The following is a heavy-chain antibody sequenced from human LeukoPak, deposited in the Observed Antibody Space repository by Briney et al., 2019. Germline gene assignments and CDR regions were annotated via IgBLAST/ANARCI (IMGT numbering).Heavy chain of an antibody. CDR2: IYYSGTT. CDR3: AGGPDRAKVGY. V-gene: IGHV4-31*03. Sequence: SQTLSLTCTVSGGSISSADYYWNWIRQHPGKGLEWIGYIYYSGTTYYNPSLKSRVSISLDTSKNQFSLRLSSVTVAGTAVYYCAGGPDRAKVGYWGQGALVTVSS. CDR1: GGSISSADYY. J-gene: IGHJ4*02. D-gene: IGHD1-26*01.